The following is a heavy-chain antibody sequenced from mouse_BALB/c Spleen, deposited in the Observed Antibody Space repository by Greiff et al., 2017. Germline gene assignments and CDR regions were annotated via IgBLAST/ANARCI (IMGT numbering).Heavy chain of an antibody. Sequence: EVKVEESGGGLVKPGGSLKLSCAASGFTFSSYTMSWVRQTPEKRLEWVATISSGGSYTYYPDSVKGRFTISRDNAKNTLYLQMSSLKSEDTAMYYCTRVGVAYWGQGTLVTVSA. J-gene: IGHJ3*01. V-gene: IGHV5-6-4*01. CDR1: GFTFSSYT. CDR3: TRVGVAY. CDR2: ISSGGSYT.